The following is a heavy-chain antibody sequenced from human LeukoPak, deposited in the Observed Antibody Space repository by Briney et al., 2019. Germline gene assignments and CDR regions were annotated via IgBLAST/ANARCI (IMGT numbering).Heavy chain of an antibody. CDR3: ARGVVAVAGSSWCDP. J-gene: IGHJ5*02. CDR2: IGTAGDT. Sequence: GGSLRLSCAASGFTFSSYDMHWVRQATGKGLEWVSAIGTAGDTYYPGSVKGRFTISRENAKNSLYLQMNSLRAGDTAVYYCARGVVAVAGSSWCDPWGQGTLVTVSS. CDR1: GFTFSSYD. D-gene: IGHD6-19*01. V-gene: IGHV3-13*01.